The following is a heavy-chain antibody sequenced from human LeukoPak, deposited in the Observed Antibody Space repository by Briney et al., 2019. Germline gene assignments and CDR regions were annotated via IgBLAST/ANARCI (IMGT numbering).Heavy chain of an antibody. CDR2: ISSTSSHI. D-gene: IGHD3-3*01. J-gene: IGHJ4*02. Sequence: GGSLRLSCAASGFTFSAYAMSWVRQAPGKGLEWVSYISSTSSHIFYADSVKGRFTISRDNAKNSLFLQMNSLRAEDTAVYYCARRDVTIFGVADDSWGQGTLVTVSS. CDR3: ARRDVTIFGVADDS. V-gene: IGHV3-48*01. CDR1: GFTFSAYA.